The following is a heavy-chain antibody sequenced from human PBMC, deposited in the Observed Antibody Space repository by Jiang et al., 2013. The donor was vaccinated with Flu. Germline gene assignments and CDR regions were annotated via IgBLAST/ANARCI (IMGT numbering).Heavy chain of an antibody. D-gene: IGHD4-17*01. CDR3: ARDGSYGDYDYGMDV. J-gene: IGHJ6*02. V-gene: IGHV3-30-3*01. CDR1: GFTFSSYA. Sequence: VQLLESGGGVVQPGRSLRLSCAASGFTFSSYAMHWVRQAPGKGLEWVAVISYDGSNKYYADSVKGRFTISRDNSKNTLYLQMNSLRAEDTAVYYCARDGSYGDYDYGMDVWG. CDR2: ISYDGSNK.